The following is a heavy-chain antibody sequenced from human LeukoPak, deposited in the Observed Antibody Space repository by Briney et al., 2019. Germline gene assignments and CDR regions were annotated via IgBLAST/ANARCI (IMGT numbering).Heavy chain of an antibody. D-gene: IGHD3-9*01. J-gene: IGHJ6*02. Sequence: PEGSLRLSCAASGFTFSSYAMTWVRQAPGKGLEWVSAVSGSGGSTYYADSVKGRFTISRDNSKNTLYLQMNSLRAEDTAVYYCAKALRYFDWSSTNYGMDVWGQGTTVTVSS. CDR3: AKALRYFDWSSTNYGMDV. CDR1: GFTFSSYA. V-gene: IGHV3-23*01. CDR2: VSGSGGST.